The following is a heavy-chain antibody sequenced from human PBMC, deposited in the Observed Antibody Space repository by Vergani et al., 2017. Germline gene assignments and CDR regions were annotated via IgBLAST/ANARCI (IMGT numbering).Heavy chain of an antibody. CDR2: SSGSGGST. V-gene: IGHV3-23*01. CDR3: AIDEQGRYYDFWSCYYPLDY. D-gene: IGHD3-3*01. J-gene: IGHJ4*02. Sequence: EVQLLESGGGLVQPGGSLRLSCAASGFTFSSYAMSWVRQAPGKGLEWVSASSGSGGSTYYADSVKGRFTISRDNSKNTLYLQMNSLRAEDTAVYYCAIDEQGRYYDFWSCYYPLDYWGQGTLVTVSS. CDR1: GFTFSSYA.